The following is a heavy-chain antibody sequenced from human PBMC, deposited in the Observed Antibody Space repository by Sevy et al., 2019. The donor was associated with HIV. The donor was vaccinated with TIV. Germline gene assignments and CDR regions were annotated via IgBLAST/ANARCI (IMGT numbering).Heavy chain of an antibody. D-gene: IGHD3-22*01. Sequence: SETLSLTCTVSGYSISSGYYWGWIRQPPGKGLEWIGSIYHSGSTYYNPSLKSRVTISVDTSKNQFSLKLSSVTAADTAVYYCARDYLLNHYDSSGYLAYWGQGTLVTVSS. CDR3: ARDYLLNHYDSSGYLAY. CDR1: GYSISSGYY. V-gene: IGHV4-38-2*02. J-gene: IGHJ4*02. CDR2: IYHSGST.